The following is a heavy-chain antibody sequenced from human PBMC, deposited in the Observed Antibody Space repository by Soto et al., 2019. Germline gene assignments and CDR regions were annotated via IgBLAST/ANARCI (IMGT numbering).Heavy chain of an antibody. Sequence: QVQFVQSGAEEKKPGASVKVSCKASGYTFTSYGLHWVRQAPGQRLEWMGWVNAGNANTKYSQKFQGTVTITRDTSASTAYMELSSLSSEDTAVYYCTRGYYGGNSGSAFYFDYWGQGTLVTVSS. CDR3: TRGYYGGNSGSAFYFDY. D-gene: IGHD4-17*01. CDR1: GYTFTSYG. CDR2: VNAGNANT. V-gene: IGHV1-3*05. J-gene: IGHJ4*02.